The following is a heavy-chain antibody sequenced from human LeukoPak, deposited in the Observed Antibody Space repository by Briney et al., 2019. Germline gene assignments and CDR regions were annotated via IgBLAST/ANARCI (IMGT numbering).Heavy chain of an antibody. D-gene: IGHD3-22*01. J-gene: IGHJ4*02. Sequence: KPSETLSLTCAVYGGSFGGYYWSWIRQPPGKGLEWIGEINHSGSTNYNPSLKSRVTISVDTSKNQFSLKLSSVTAADTAVYYCARGEGEDSSGYPPLFDYWGQGTLVTVSS. CDR2: INHSGST. CDR3: ARGEGEDSSGYPPLFDY. CDR1: GGSFGGYY. V-gene: IGHV4-34*01.